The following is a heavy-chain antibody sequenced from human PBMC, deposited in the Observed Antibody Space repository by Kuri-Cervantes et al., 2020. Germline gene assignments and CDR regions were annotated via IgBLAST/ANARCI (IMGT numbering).Heavy chain of an antibody. V-gene: IGHV4-39*07. J-gene: IGHJ4*02. CDR1: GGSISSSSYY. CDR3: ARNYGSGQMDY. Sequence: SETLSLTCTVSGGSISSSSYYWGWIRQPPGKGLEWIGSIYHSGSTYYNPSLKSRVTISVDTSKNQFSLKLSSVTAADTAVYYCARNYGSGQMDYWGQGTLVTVSS. D-gene: IGHD3-10*01. CDR2: IYHSGST.